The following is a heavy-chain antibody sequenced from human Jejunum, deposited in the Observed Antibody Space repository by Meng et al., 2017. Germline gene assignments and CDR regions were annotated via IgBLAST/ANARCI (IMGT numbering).Heavy chain of an antibody. V-gene: IGHV3-11*01. CDR2: ISDSGTSI. Sequence: QVQRVVAGGGLVKPGGYLRLSCEASGFTFSEYYMSWIRQAPGKGLEWVSYISDSGTSIIYADSVNGRFTISRDTAKNSLYLQMNSLRAEDTAVYYCARARQRGGYNFWGQGTLVTVSS. CDR1: GFTFSEYY. J-gene: IGHJ4*02. D-gene: IGHD5-24*01. CDR3: ARARQRGGYNF.